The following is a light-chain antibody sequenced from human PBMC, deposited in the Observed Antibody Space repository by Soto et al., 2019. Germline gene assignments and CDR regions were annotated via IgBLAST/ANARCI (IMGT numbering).Light chain of an antibody. V-gene: IGLV1-40*01. CDR1: SSNIGAGYD. J-gene: IGLJ2*01. CDR2: GNS. Sequence: QPVLTQPPPVSGAPGQRVTISCTGSSSNIGAGYDVHWYQQLPGTAPKLLIYGNSNRPSGVPDRFSGSKSGTSASLAITGLQAEDEADYYCPSYDSSLSGNVVFGGGTKLTVL. CDR3: PSYDSSLSGNVV.